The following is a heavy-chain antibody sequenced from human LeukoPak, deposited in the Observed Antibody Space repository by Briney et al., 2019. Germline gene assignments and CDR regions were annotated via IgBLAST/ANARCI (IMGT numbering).Heavy chain of an antibody. D-gene: IGHD3-22*01. CDR3: ARVGITMTQVLDY. CDR2: IDSDGSST. V-gene: IGHV3-74*01. J-gene: IGHJ4*02. CDR1: GFTFSSYS. Sequence: PGGSLRLSCAASGFTFSSYSMHWVRQAPGKGLVWVSRIDSDGSSTNYADSVKGRFTISRDNAKNTLYLQMNSLRAEDTAVYYCARVGITMTQVLDYWGQGTLVTVSS.